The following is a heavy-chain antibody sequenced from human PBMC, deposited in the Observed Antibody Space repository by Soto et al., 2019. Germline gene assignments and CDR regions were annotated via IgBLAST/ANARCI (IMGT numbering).Heavy chain of an antibody. CDR1: GYTFTSYG. CDR2: ISAYNWNT. Sequence: QVQLVQFGAEVKKPGASVKVSGKASGYTFTSYGISWVGQAPGQGLEWMGWISAYNWNTNYAQKLQGTVTMTTDPSTSTAYMELRSMRSDDTAVYYCERDGVYSGSYWGQGTLVTVSS. D-gene: IGHD1-26*01. CDR3: ERDGVYSGSY. J-gene: IGHJ4*02. V-gene: IGHV1-18*01.